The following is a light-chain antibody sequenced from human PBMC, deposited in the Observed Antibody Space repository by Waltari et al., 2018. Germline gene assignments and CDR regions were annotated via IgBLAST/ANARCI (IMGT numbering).Light chain of an antibody. CDR2: EDI. CDR3: HSLNSVGNGYV. V-gene: IGLV3-10*01. Sequence: SNELTQPPSVSVSPGQTARIPCSGDAWPTKYASLYQQKSGQAPVLVIYEDITRPSGIPERFSGSSSGTVATLTISGAQVEDEADYYCHSLNSVGNGYVFGTGTKFTVL. J-gene: IGLJ1*01. CDR1: AWPTKY.